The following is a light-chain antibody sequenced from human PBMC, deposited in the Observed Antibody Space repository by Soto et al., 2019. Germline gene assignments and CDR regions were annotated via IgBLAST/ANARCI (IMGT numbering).Light chain of an antibody. CDR3: ATWDATLSAAV. V-gene: IGLV1-51*02. CDR1: SSNIGINF. CDR2: ENE. J-gene: IGLJ3*02. Sequence: QSVLTQPPSVSAAPGQKVTISCSGRSSNIGINFVSWYQKLPGTAPKLLIYENERRPSGIPDRFSGSKSGTSATLAITGLQTGDEADYHCATWDATLSAAVFGGGTKVTVL.